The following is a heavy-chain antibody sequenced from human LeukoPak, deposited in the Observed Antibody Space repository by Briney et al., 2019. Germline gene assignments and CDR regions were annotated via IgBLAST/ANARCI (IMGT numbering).Heavy chain of an antibody. CDR2: INHSGST. J-gene: IGHJ4*02. D-gene: IGHD6-6*01. V-gene: IGHV4-34*01. Sequence: SETLSLTCAVYGGSFSGYYWSWIRQPPGKGLEWIGQINHSGSTYHNPSLKSRVTISLDTSNNQFSLRLSSVTAADTAVYYCARRSFYSSSSGTSYWGQGTLVTVSS. CDR3: ARRSFYSSSSGTSY. CDR1: GGSFSGYY.